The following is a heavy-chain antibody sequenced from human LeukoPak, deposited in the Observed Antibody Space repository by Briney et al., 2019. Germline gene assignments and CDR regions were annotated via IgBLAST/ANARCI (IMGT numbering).Heavy chain of an antibody. V-gene: IGHV3-21*01. CDR1: GFTFSSYS. J-gene: IGHJ4*02. Sequence: GGSLRLSCAASGFTFSSYSMNWVRRAPGKGLEWVSSISSSSSYIYYADSVKGRFTISRDNAKNSLHLQMNSLRAEDTAVYYCARATGGPFDYWGQGTLVTVSS. CDR2: ISSSSSYI. D-gene: IGHD3-10*01. CDR3: ARATGGPFDY.